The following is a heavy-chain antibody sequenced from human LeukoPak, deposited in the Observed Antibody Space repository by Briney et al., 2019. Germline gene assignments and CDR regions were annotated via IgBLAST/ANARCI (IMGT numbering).Heavy chain of an antibody. CDR1: GFTFSSYA. J-gene: IGHJ3*02. V-gene: IGHV3-30*04. CDR2: ISYDGSNK. CDR3: ARDGSMGWNHPPGI. Sequence: PGGSLRLSCAASGFTFSSYAMHWVRQAPGKGLEWVAVISYDGSNKYYADSVKGRFTISRDNAKNSLYLQMNSLRAEDTAVYYCARDGSMGWNHPPGIWGQGTMVTVSS. D-gene: IGHD1-14*01.